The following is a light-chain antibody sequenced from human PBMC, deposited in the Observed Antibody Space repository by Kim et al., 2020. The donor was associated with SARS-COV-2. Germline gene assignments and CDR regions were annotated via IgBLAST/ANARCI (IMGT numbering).Light chain of an antibody. CDR1: QSVRGNY. Sequence: CPGERATLSCRASQSVRGNYLACYKQKPGQAPRLLICTASPRATGIPDRFSGSGSGTYITLTISGLEPEDFAVYYCQQYGEPTRTFGQGTKVDIK. CDR3: QQYGEPTRT. J-gene: IGKJ1*01. CDR2: TAS. V-gene: IGKV3-20*01.